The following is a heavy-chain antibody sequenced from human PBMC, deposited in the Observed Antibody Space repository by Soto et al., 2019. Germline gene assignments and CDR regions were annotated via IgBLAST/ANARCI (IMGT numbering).Heavy chain of an antibody. CDR3: ATYTMTTHHFDY. J-gene: IGHJ4*02. Sequence: SVKVSCKASGGTISNYAITWVRQAPGQGPECLGGIIPMFGSPNYAQKFQGRVTLTADMSTNTAYMELSSLRSEDTAIYYCATYTMTTHHFDYWGQGTRVTVSS. CDR1: GGTISNYA. CDR2: IIPMFGSP. D-gene: IGHD4-4*01. V-gene: IGHV1-69*06.